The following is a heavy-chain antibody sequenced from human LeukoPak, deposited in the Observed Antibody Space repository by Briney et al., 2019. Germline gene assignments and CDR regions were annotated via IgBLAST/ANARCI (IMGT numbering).Heavy chain of an antibody. CDR3: AREAGDYNRGFDY. D-gene: IGHD4-17*01. CDR1: GFTFANYN. J-gene: IGHJ4*02. CDR2: ISSTSSTI. V-gene: IGHV3-48*01. Sequence: GESLRLSCAASGFTFANYNFNWVRQAPGKGLEWVSYISSTSSTIYYADSMKGRFTISRDNAKNSLCLQMNSLRAEDTAVYYCAREAGDYNRGFDYWGQGTLVTVSS.